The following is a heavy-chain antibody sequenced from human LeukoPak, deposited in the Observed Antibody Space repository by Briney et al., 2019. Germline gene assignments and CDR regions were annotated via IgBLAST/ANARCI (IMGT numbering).Heavy chain of an antibody. J-gene: IGHJ4*02. CDR1: GGTFSSYA. Sequence: SVKVSCKASGGTFSSYAISWVRQAPGQGLEWMGRIIPIFGTANYAQKFQGRVTITTDESTSTAYMELSSLRSEDAAVYYCARGDILTGTDFDYWGQGTLVTVSS. D-gene: IGHD3-9*01. CDR2: IIPIFGTA. CDR3: ARGDILTGTDFDY. V-gene: IGHV1-69*05.